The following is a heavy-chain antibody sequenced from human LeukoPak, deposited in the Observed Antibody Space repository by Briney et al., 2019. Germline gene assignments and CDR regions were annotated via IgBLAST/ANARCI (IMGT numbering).Heavy chain of an antibody. CDR2: TNSDGSST. V-gene: IGHV3-74*01. J-gene: IGHJ4*02. Sequence: GSLRLSCAASGFTFSSYWIHWVRQAPGKGLVWVSRTNSDGSSTSYAASVKGRFTISRDNVKNTVYLQMNSLRAEDTAVYYCTRGGGGNSFGQFDSWGQGTLVTVSS. CDR3: TRGGGGNSFGQFDS. D-gene: IGHD5-18*01. CDR1: GFTFSSYW.